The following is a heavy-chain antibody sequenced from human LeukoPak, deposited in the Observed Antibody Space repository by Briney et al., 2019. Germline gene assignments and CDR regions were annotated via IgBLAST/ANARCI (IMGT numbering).Heavy chain of an antibody. CDR1: GGSISSGGYS. J-gene: IGHJ6*02. D-gene: IGHD1-26*01. CDR2: IYTSGST. V-gene: IGHV4-61*02. CDR3: ARVGATPRYYYYGMDV. Sequence: SQTLSLTCAVSGGSISSGGYSWSWIRQPPGKGLEWIGRIYTSGSTNYNPSLKSRITMSVDTSKNQFSLKLSSVTAADTAVYYCARVGATPRYYYYGMDVWGQGTTVTVSS.